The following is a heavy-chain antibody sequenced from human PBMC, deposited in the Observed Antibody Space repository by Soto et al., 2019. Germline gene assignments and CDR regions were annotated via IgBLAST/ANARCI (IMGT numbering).Heavy chain of an antibody. J-gene: IGHJ5*02. CDR2: TYIGGMT. Sequence: SETLSLTCSVSGASFTDGSLFWGWIRQSPGKGVEWIASTYIGGMTDYNPSLRSRVTISVDTSKSQFSLRLNSVTAADTAVYYHATAPETFSPAGYFVNLFDPWSNGTLVTFSS. D-gene: IGHD3-9*01. V-gene: IGHV4-39*01. CDR3: ATAPETFSPAGYFVNLFDP. CDR1: GASFTDGSLF.